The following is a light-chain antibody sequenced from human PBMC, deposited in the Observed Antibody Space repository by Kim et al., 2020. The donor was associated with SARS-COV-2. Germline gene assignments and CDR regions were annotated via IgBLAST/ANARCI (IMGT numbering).Light chain of an antibody. V-gene: IGLV1-36*01. J-gene: IGLJ3*02. Sequence: QSVLTQAPSVSGAPRQRVTISCSGSTSNIGSHAVNWYQLLPGKAPKLLIYYDDLLPSGVSDRFSGSKSDTSASLAISGLQSEDEAEYYCASWDDSLNGWVFGGGTQLTVL. CDR2: YDD. CDR3: ASWDDSLNGWV. CDR1: TSNIGSHA.